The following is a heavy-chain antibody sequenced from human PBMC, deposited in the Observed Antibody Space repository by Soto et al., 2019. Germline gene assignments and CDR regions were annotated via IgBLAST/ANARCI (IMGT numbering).Heavy chain of an antibody. D-gene: IGHD3-3*01. CDR3: ATSEGRITIFGVVFRY. Sequence: GASVKVSCKASGYTFTSYGISWVRQAPGQGLEWMGWISAYNGNTNYAQKLQGRVTMTTDTSTSTAYMELRSLRSDDTAVYYCATSEGRITIFGVVFRYWGQGTLVTVSS. CDR1: GYTFTSYG. CDR2: ISAYNGNT. V-gene: IGHV1-18*01. J-gene: IGHJ4*02.